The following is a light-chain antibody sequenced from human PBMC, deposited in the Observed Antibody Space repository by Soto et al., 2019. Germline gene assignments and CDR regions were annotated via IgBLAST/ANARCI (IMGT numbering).Light chain of an antibody. CDR3: AAWDDSRNGPQ. CDR1: GTNIGINT. Sequence: QSVLTQSPSASGTPGQRVTISCSGSGTNIGINTVNWYQQLPGTAPKLLIYNNNQRSSGVSDRFSGSKSGASASLAISGLHSEDEGHYFCAAWDDSRNGPQFGGGTKVTVL. J-gene: IGLJ3*02. V-gene: IGLV1-44*01. CDR2: NNN.